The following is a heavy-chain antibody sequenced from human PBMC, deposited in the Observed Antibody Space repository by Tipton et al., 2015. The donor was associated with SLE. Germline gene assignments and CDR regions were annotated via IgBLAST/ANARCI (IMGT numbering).Heavy chain of an antibody. Sequence: TLSLTCTVSGGSISSSSYYWGWIRQPPGKGLEGIGSIYYSGSTNYNPSLKSRVTISVDTSKNQFSLKLSSVTAADTAVYYCARVTGYSSNQFEGWGQGTLVTVSS. V-gene: IGHV4-39*07. J-gene: IGHJ4*02. CDR2: IYYSGST. CDR1: GGSISSSSYY. CDR3: ARVTGYSSNQFEG. D-gene: IGHD6-13*01.